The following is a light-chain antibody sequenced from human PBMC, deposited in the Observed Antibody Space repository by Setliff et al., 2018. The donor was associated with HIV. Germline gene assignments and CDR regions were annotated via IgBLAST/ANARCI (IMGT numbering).Light chain of an antibody. V-gene: IGLV2-14*01. Sequence: QSVLTQPASVSGSPGQSITISCIGTSSDIGGYNYVSWYQQHPGKAPKLMIYEVTNRPSGVSNRFSGSKSGNTASLTISGLQAEDEADYYCSSYTGTTTFPPGVFGTGTKVTV. CDR2: EVT. J-gene: IGLJ1*01. CDR1: SSDIGGYNY. CDR3: SSYTGTTTFPPGV.